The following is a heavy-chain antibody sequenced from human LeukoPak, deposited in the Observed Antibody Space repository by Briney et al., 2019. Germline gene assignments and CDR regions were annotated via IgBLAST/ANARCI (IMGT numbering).Heavy chain of an antibody. CDR3: ARESRGAGAYYYYMDV. CDR1: GYTFTSYY. D-gene: IGHD1-26*01. Sequence: ASVKVSCKASGYTFTSYYMHWVRQAPGQGLEWMGIINPSGGSTSYAQKFQGRVTMTRDMSTSTVYMELSSLRSEDTAVYYCARESRGAGAYYYYMDVWGKGTTVTVSS. CDR2: INPSGGST. J-gene: IGHJ6*03. V-gene: IGHV1-46*01.